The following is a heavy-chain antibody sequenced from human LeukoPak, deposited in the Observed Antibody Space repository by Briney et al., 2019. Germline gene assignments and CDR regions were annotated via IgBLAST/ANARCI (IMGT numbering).Heavy chain of an antibody. CDR1: GGSISSYY. J-gene: IGHJ4*02. V-gene: IGHV4-59*12. CDR2: IYYSGST. CDR3: ARNHGGNSGGY. Sequence: SETLSLTCTVSGGSISSYYWSWIRQPPGKGLEWIGYIYYSGSTNYNPSLKSRVTISVDTSKNQFSLKLSSVTAADTAVYYCARNHGGNSGGYWGQGTLVTVSS. D-gene: IGHD4-23*01.